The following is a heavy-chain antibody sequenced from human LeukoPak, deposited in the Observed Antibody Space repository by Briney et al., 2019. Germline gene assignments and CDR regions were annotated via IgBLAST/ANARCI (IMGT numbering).Heavy chain of an antibody. Sequence: PSETLSLTCTVSGGSISSSTYYWTWIRQHTRKGPEWIGYIHYSGSTYYHPSLKSRVTISVDTSANQFSLKLSFVTAADTAVYYCARDIVLTGVVRAFDYWGQGTLVTVSS. D-gene: IGHD5-18*01. CDR1: GGSISSSTYY. J-gene: IGHJ4*02. V-gene: IGHV4-31*03. CDR2: IHYSGST. CDR3: ARDIVLTGVVRAFDY.